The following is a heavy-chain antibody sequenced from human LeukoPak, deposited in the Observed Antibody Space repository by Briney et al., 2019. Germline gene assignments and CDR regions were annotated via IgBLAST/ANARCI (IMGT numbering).Heavy chain of an antibody. D-gene: IGHD1-26*01. CDR2: IEQDGSQK. V-gene: IGHV3-7*01. J-gene: IGHJ4*02. CDR3: ARNSGSYPFDY. Sequence: GGSLRLFCAASGFTFSSYWLSWVRQAPGKGLERVASIEQDGSQKYYVDSVRGRFTISRDNAKNSVYLQMNSLRVEDTAVYYCARNSGSYPFDYWGQGTLVTVSS. CDR1: GFTFSSYW.